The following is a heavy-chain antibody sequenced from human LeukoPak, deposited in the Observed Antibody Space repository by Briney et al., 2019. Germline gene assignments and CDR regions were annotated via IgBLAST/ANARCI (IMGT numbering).Heavy chain of an antibody. CDR3: ARERNLEIAVAGTIFNN. V-gene: IGHV1-69*13. Sequence: GASVKVSCKASGGTFSSYAISWVRQAPGQGLEWMGGSIPIFGTANYAQKFQGRVTITADESTSTAYMELSSLRSEDTAVYYCARERNLEIAVAGTIFNNWGQGTLVTVSS. CDR2: SIPIFGTA. J-gene: IGHJ4*02. CDR1: GGTFSSYA. D-gene: IGHD6-19*01.